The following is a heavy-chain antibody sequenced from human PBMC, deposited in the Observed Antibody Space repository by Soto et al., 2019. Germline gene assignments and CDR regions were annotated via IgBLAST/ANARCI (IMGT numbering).Heavy chain of an antibody. J-gene: IGHJ4*02. CDR2: VKRNSDGGTI. CDR1: GFILNNAW. D-gene: IGHD6-13*01. Sequence: EVQLVESGGGLVKPGESLRLSCAASGFILNNAWMNWVRQAPGKGLEWVGRVKRNSDGGTIDYAAPVKGRFTISRXGSRNTMYLQMDSLKPEDTAVYYCTTVISSWYVDYWGQGTRVTVSS. CDR3: TTVISSWYVDY. V-gene: IGHV3-15*05.